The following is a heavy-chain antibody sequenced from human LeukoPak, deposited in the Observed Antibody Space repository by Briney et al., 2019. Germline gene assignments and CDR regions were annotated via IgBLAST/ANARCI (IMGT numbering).Heavy chain of an antibody. D-gene: IGHD3-10*01. Sequence: SETLSLTCTVSGGSISSSSYYWGWIRQPPGKGLEWIGEINHSGSTNYNPSLKSRVTISVDTSKNQFSLKLSSVTAADTAVYYCARQKTTYYYGSGSSSPYDYWGQGTLVTVSS. J-gene: IGHJ4*02. CDR2: INHSGST. CDR3: ARQKTTYYYGSGSSSPYDY. CDR1: GGSISSSSYY. V-gene: IGHV4-39*01.